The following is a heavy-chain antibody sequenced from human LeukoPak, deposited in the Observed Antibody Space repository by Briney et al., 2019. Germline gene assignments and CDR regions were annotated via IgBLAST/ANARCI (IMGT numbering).Heavy chain of an antibody. V-gene: IGHV3-23*01. CDR3: AKATPSPHGYHDAFDI. CDR2: ISGSGGST. CDR1: GFTFSSYA. Sequence: PGGSLRLSCAASGFTFSSYAMSWVRQAPGKGREWVSAISGSGGSTYYADSVYGRFTISRDNSKNTLYLQMNSMRTEATAVYYCAKATPSPHGYHDAFDIWGQGTLVTVSS. D-gene: IGHD5-18*01. J-gene: IGHJ3*02.